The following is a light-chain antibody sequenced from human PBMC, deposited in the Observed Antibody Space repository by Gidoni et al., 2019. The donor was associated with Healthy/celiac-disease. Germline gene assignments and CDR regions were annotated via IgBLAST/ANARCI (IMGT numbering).Light chain of an antibody. CDR3: QQSYSTPPLT. J-gene: IGKJ4*01. Sequence: DIQMTQSPSSLSASVGDRVTITCRASQSISSYLHWYQQKPGKAPKLLIYAASSLQSGVPSRFSGSGSGTDFTLTISSLQPEDFATYYCQQSYSTPPLTFGGGTKVEIK. CDR1: QSISSY. CDR2: AAS. V-gene: IGKV1-39*01.